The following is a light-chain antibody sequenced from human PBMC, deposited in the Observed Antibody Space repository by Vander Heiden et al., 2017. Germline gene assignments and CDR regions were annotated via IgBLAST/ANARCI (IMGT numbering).Light chain of an antibody. Sequence: EIVLTQSPATLSLSPGERAPLSCRASQSVSSYLAWYQQKPGKAPRLLIYDASNRATGIPARFSGSGSGTDFTLTISSLEPEDFAVYYCQQRSNWPREVTFGPGTKVDIK. CDR1: QSVSSY. J-gene: IGKJ3*01. CDR3: QQRSNWPREVT. CDR2: DAS. V-gene: IGKV3-11*01.